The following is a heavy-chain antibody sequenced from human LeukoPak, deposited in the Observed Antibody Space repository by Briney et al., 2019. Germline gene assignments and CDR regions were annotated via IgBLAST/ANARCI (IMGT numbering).Heavy chain of an antibody. CDR2: ISAYNGNT. D-gene: IGHD1-26*01. CDR1: GYTFTSYG. V-gene: IGHV1-18*01. J-gene: IGHJ4*02. Sequence: ASVKVSCKASGYTFTSYGISWVRQAPGQGLEWMGWISAYNGNTNYAQKLQGRVTMTTDTSTSTAYMELRSLRSDDTAVYYCARDSKISGSYSRISDYWGQGTLVTVSS. CDR3: ARDSKISGSYSRISDY.